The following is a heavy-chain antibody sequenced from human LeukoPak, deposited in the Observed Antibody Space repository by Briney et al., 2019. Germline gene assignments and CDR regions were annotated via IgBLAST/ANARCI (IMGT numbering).Heavy chain of an antibody. J-gene: IGHJ6*02. V-gene: IGHV4-38-2*02. Sequence: SETLSLTCTVSGYSISSGYYWGWIRQPPGKGLEWIGSIYHSGSTYYNPSLKSRVTISVDTSKNQFSLKLSSVTAADTAVYYCARERSFYSSGWYMVEDYYYYGMDVWGQGTTVTVSS. CDR2: IYHSGST. CDR3: ARERSFYSSGWYMVEDYYYYGMDV. CDR1: GYSISSGYY. D-gene: IGHD6-19*01.